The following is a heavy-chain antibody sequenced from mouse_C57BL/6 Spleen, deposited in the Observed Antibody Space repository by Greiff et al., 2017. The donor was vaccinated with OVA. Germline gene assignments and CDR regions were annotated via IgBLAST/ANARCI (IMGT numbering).Heavy chain of an antibody. Sequence: QVQLQQPGAELVRPGTSVKLSCKASGYTFTSYWMHWVKQRPGQGLEWIGVIDPSDSYTNYNQKFKGKATLTVDTSSSTAYMQLSSLTSEDSAVYYCARLDDWFAYWGQGTLVTVSA. CDR1: GYTFTSYW. V-gene: IGHV1-59*01. CDR2: IDPSDSYT. D-gene: IGHD3-1*01. CDR3: ARLDDWFAY. J-gene: IGHJ3*01.